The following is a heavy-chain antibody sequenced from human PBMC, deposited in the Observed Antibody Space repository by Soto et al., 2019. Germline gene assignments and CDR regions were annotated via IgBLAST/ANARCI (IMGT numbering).Heavy chain of an antibody. J-gene: IGHJ4*02. CDR3: AKEVGRQIVDC. V-gene: IGHV3-23*01. Sequence: GGSLRLSCAGSGFTFNNYAMSWVRQAPGKGLEWVSSISGSGTKTFDADTVKGRFTISRDNSKNTVYLQMNSLRVEDTAVYYCAKEVGRQIVDCWGQGTLVTVSS. CDR2: ISGSGTKT. D-gene: IGHD1-26*01. CDR1: GFTFNNYA.